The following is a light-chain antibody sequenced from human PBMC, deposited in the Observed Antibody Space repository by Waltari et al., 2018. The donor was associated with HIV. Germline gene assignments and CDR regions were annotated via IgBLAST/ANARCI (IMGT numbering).Light chain of an antibody. CDR2: AAT. CDR1: QSISGN. CDR3: QQYIEWPLT. Sequence: EIVMTQSPVTLSVSPGQRATLSCRASQSISGNIAWYQQKPGQAPRLLIFAATTRATNVPARFSGSGFVTEFTLSISDLQSEDFAIYHCQQYIEWPLTFGQGTKVEVK. J-gene: IGKJ1*01. V-gene: IGKV3-15*01.